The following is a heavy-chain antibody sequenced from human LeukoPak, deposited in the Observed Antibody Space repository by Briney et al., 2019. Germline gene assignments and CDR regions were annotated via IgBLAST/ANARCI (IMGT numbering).Heavy chain of an antibody. V-gene: IGHV4-39*01. CDR1: GGSISSGGYY. Sequence: SETLSLTCTVSGGSISSGGYYWSWIRQHPGKGLEWIGYIYYSGSTYYNPSLKSRVTISVDTSKNQFSLKLSSVTAADTAVYYCARQPHRYYFDYWGQGTLVTVSS. CDR2: IYYSGST. CDR3: ARQPHRYYFDY. J-gene: IGHJ4*02.